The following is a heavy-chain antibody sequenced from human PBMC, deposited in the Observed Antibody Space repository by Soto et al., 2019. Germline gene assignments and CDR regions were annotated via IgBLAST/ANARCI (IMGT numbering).Heavy chain of an antibody. D-gene: IGHD2-15*01. CDR2: ISSSSSYI. J-gene: IGHJ3*01. CDR1: GFTFSSYS. V-gene: IGHV3-21*01. CDR3: ALVRWYSLVDL. Sequence: EVQLVESGGGLVKPGGSLRLSCAASGFTFSSYSMNWVRQAPGKGLEWVSSISSSSSYIYYADSVKGRFTISRDNAQNALYLQMNSMRAEDTAVYYCALVRWYSLVDLWGQGTMVTVSS.